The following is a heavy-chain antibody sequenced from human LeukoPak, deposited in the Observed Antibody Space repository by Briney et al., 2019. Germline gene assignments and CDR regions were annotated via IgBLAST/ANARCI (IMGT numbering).Heavy chain of an antibody. CDR3: GRNGYYSIDY. V-gene: IGHV4-4*02. CDR1: GGSITSNW. CDR2: IYHSGDT. D-gene: IGHD3-22*01. Sequence: SGTLSLTCVVSGGSITSNWWSWVRQPPGKGLEWIGEIYHSGDTTYNPSPKSRVTISVDKSKTQFSLTLNSVTAADTAAYFCGRNGYYSIDYWGQGTLVTVSS. J-gene: IGHJ4*02.